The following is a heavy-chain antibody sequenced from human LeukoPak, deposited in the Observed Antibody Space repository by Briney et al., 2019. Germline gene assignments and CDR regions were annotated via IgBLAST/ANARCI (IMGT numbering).Heavy chain of an antibody. CDR2: INGGGGNT. J-gene: IGHJ4*02. D-gene: IGHD2-15*01. CDR3: AKSVVVITFRFDD. V-gene: IGHV3-23*01. CDR1: GFTFNSYV. Sequence: GGSLRLSCAASGFTFNSYVMSWVRQAPGKGLEWVSAINGGGGNTYYADSVKGCFTISRDNSKNMVYLQMNSLRADDTAVYYCAKSVVVITFRFDDWGQGALVTVSS.